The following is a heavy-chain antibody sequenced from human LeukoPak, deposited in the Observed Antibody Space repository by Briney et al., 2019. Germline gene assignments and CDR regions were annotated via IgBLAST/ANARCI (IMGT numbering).Heavy chain of an antibody. CDR2: IRCDGSST. Sequence: GGALRLSCAASGFTFSSNWMHWVRQAPGKGLVWVSRIRCDGSSTNYADSVKGRFIIFSDNAKNTLHLQMNSLGVEDTAVYYCSSLGVLNYWGQRTLVTVFS. V-gene: IGHV3-74*01. CDR1: GFTFSSNW. J-gene: IGHJ4*02. D-gene: IGHD3-3*01. CDR3: SSLGVLNY.